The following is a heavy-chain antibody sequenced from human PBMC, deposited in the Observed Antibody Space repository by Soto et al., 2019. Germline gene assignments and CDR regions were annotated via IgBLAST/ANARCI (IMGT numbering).Heavy chain of an antibody. CDR1: GGSISSGGYY. D-gene: IGHD6-6*01. CDR3: ARERPDGARLDP. CDR2: IYYSGST. Sequence: SETLSLTCTVSGGSISSGGYYWSWIRQHPGKGLEWIGSIYYSGSTYYNPSLKSRVTISVDTSKNQFSLKLGSVTAADTAVYYCARERPDGARLDPWGQGTLVTVSS. V-gene: IGHV4-30-4*08. J-gene: IGHJ5*02.